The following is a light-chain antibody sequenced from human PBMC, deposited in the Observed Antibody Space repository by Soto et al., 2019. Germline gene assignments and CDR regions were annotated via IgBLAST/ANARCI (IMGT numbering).Light chain of an antibody. CDR3: QQSYILPRT. CDR1: QSISTN. V-gene: IGKV1-39*01. CDR2: GAS. J-gene: IGKJ4*01. Sequence: DIQMTQSPSSLPASVGDRVTITCRASQSISTNLNWYQQKPGKAPKVLIYGASSLRSGVPSRFSGSGSGTEFTLTINSLQPEDFATYFCQQSYILPRTFGGGTRVEI.